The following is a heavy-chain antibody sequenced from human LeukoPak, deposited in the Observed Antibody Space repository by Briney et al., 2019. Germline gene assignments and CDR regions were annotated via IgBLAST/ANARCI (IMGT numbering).Heavy chain of an antibody. CDR1: GGSISSGSYY. J-gene: IGHJ5*02. CDR2: IYTSGST. Sequence: SQTLSLTCTVSGGSISSGSYYWSWIRQPAGKGLEWIGRIYTSGSTNYNPSPKSRVTISVDTSKNQFSLKLSSVTAADTAVYYCARDPYYYDSSGYYINWFDPWGQGTLVTVSS. CDR3: ARDPYYYDSSGYYINWFDP. V-gene: IGHV4-61*02. D-gene: IGHD3-22*01.